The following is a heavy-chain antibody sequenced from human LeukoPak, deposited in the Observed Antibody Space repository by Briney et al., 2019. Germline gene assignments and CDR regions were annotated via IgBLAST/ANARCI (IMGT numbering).Heavy chain of an antibody. CDR2: ISGDGTST. V-gene: IGHV3-74*01. Sequence: PGGSLRLSCAGSGFTFSSYWMHWVRQAPGKGLVWVSRISGDGTSTGRADSVKGRFTISRDNAKNMLYLQMNSLRVEDTAVYYCGRQQAAAGDYWGQGTLVTVSS. J-gene: IGHJ4*02. CDR3: GRQQAAAGDY. CDR1: GFTFSSYW. D-gene: IGHD6-13*01.